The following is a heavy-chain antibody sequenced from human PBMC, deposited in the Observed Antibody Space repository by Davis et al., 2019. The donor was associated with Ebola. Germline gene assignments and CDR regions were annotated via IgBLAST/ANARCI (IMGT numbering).Heavy chain of an antibody. CDR2: IYYGGNI. J-gene: IGHJ4*02. Sequence: SETLSLTCAVSGGSISSHSWWNWVRQPPGKVLELIGEIYYGGNINYNPSLKSRVTISVDKSKNQFSLKLSSVTAADTAVYYCARDGPGLSLDYWGQGTLVTVSS. CDR3: ARDGPGLSLDY. V-gene: IGHV4-4*02. D-gene: IGHD7-27*01. CDR1: GGSISSHSW.